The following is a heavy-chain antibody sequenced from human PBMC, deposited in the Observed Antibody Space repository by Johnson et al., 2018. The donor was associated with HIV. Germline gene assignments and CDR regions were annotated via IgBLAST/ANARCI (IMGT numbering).Heavy chain of an antibody. CDR3: ATYRSMITMYVEIKGGAFDI. CDR2: IKSKTDGGTA. Sequence: MLLVESGGGLVNPGGSLRLSCAASGFSFSDYYMSWIRQAPGKGLEWIGRIKSKTDGGTAEYAAPVKDRFTISRDDSKNTVYLQMNSLTTEDTGIYYCATYRSMITMYVEIKGGAFDIWGQGTMVTVSS. D-gene: IGHD3-16*01. CDR1: GFSFSDYY. V-gene: IGHV3-15*01. J-gene: IGHJ3*02.